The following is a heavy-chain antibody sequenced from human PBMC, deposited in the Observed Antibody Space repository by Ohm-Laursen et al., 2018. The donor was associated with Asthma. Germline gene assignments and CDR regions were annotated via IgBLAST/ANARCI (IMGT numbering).Heavy chain of an antibody. D-gene: IGHD6-13*01. Sequence: SEKPACTVSGPTLTELSTHWARQAPGKGIEWLGGFDPVDGETIYAQKFQGRVTMTEDTSTDTAYMELSSLRSEDTAVYYCATNGSSWSEYFQHWGQGTLVTVSS. CDR1: GPTLTELS. CDR3: ATNGSSWSEYFQH. CDR2: FDPVDGET. V-gene: IGHV1-24*01. J-gene: IGHJ1*01.